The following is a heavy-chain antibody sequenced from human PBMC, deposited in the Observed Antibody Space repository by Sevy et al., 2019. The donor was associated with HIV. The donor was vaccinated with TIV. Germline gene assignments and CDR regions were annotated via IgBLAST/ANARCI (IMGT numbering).Heavy chain of an antibody. D-gene: IGHD6-6*01. Sequence: GGSLRLSCAASGFTFSSYGMHWVRQAPGKGLEWVAVIWYDGSNKYYADSVKGRFTISRDNSKNTLYLQMNSLRAEDMAVYYCARDLAARCFDYWGQGTLVTVSS. V-gene: IGHV3-33*01. CDR2: IWYDGSNK. CDR3: ARDLAARCFDY. CDR1: GFTFSSYG. J-gene: IGHJ4*02.